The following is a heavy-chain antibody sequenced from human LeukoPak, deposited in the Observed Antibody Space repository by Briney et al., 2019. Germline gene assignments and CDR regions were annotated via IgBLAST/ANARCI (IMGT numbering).Heavy chain of an antibody. D-gene: IGHD3-16*02. CDR1: GFTFSSYG. CDR2: IWYDGSNK. V-gene: IGHV3-33*01. J-gene: IGHJ6*02. CDR3: ASQEMEVWGSYRSYYYYGMDV. Sequence: GGSLRLSCAASGFTFSSYGMHWVRQAPGKGLEWVAVIWYDGSNKYYADSVKGRFTISRDNSKNTLYLQMNSLRAEDTAVYYCASQEMEVWGSYRSYYYYGMDVWGQGTTVTVSS.